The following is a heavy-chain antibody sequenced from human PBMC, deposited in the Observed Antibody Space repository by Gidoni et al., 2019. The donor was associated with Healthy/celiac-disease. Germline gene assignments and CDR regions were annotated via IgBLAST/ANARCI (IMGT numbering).Heavy chain of an antibody. D-gene: IGHD6-6*01. CDR1: GFTFSSDS. CDR3: ARAARLGY. J-gene: IGHJ4*02. Sequence: EVQLVESGGGLVQPGGYLRLSCADSGFTFSSDSMNWVRQAPGKWLAWVSDSSSSSSTIYYADSVKGRFTISRDNAKNSLYLKMNSLRDEDTAVYYCARAARLGYWGQGTLVTVSS. CDR2: SSSSSSTI. V-gene: IGHV3-48*02.